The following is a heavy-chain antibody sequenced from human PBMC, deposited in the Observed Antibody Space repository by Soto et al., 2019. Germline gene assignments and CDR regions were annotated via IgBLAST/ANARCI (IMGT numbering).Heavy chain of an antibody. CDR3: ARWITYCSSTSCFRDNWFDP. J-gene: IGHJ5*02. V-gene: IGHV4-59*01. CDR2: IYYSGST. D-gene: IGHD2-2*01. CDR1: GGSISSYY. Sequence: PSETLSLTCTVSGGSISSYYWSWIRQPPGKGLEWIGYIYYSGSTNYNPSLKSRVTISVDTSKNQFSLKLSSVTAADTAVYYCARWITYCSSTSCFRDNWFDPWGQGTLVTVSS.